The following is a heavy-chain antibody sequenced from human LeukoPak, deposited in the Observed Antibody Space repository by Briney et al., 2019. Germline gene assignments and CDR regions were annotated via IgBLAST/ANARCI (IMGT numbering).Heavy chain of an antibody. CDR3: ARDPRGDFVWGHRFDY. CDR2: ISTSGGST. V-gene: IGHV3-11*01. CDR1: GFIFNQYC. J-gene: IGHJ4*02. Sequence: PGGSLRLSCGASGFIFNQYCMGWVRQAPGMGPEWVSYISTSGGSTYYSASAKGRFTISRDNARNSLFLQLRRLMAEDTAVYYCARDPRGDFVWGHRFDYWGQGVLVTVSS. D-gene: IGHD3-16*01.